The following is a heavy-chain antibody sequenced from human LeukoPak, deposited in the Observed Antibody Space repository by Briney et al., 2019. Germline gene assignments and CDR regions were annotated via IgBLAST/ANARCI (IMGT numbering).Heavy chain of an antibody. CDR2: FDPEDGET. CDR3: AARSGVAAADFDY. CDR1: VYTLTQLS. D-gene: IGHD6-13*01. V-gene: IGHV1-24*01. J-gene: IGHJ4*02. Sequence: SVNVSYKLSVYTLTQLSMHLLRQAPGKPREGMGGFDPEDGETIYDQQFQGRVTTTADTSTDTAYMELSSLRSADTAVYYCAARSGVAAADFDYWGQGTLVTVSS.